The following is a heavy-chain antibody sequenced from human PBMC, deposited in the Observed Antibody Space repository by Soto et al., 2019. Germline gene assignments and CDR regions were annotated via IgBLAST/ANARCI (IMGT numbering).Heavy chain of an antibody. D-gene: IGHD4-17*01. Sequence: SETLSLTCTVSGGSISSGDYYWSWIRQPPGKGLEWIGYIYYSGSTYYNPSLKSRVTISVDTSKNQFSLKLSSVTAADTAVYYCARGDGLYYYYGMDVWGQGTTVTV. J-gene: IGHJ6*02. V-gene: IGHV4-30-4*01. CDR1: GGSISSGDYY. CDR3: ARGDGLYYYYGMDV. CDR2: IYYSGST.